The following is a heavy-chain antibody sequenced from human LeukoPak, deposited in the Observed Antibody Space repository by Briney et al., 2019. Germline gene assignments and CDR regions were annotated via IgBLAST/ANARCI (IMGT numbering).Heavy chain of an antibody. CDR3: ARDPLRYLRVGHYDY. CDR1: GFTFSNSA. CDR2: IDYDSSHI. J-gene: IGHJ4*02. D-gene: IGHD3-9*01. V-gene: IGHV3-21*01. Sequence: PGGSLRLSCAASGFTFSNSAMNWVRQVPGKGLEWVSSIDYDSSHIYYAASVRGRFTIARDNARNSVYLQMNSLRVEDTAVYYCARDPLRYLRVGHYDYWGQGTLVAVSS.